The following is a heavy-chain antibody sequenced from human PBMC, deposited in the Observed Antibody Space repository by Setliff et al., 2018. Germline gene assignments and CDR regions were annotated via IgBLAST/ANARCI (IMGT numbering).Heavy chain of an antibody. J-gene: IGHJ4*02. V-gene: IGHV3-33*08. CDR2: IWDDGGNK. Sequence: GGSLRLSCAASGFTFSTYRMHWVRQAPGKGLEWVAVIWDDGGNKYHADSVKGRFTISRDNSKNTLYLQMNSLRAEDTAVYYCARTCSGSGCYAGLESWGQGTPVTVSS. D-gene: IGHD2-15*01. CDR3: ARTCSGSGCYAGLES. CDR1: GFTFSTYR.